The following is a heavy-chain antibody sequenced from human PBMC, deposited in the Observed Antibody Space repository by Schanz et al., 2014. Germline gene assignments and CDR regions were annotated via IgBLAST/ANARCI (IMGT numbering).Heavy chain of an antibody. D-gene: IGHD5-12*01. J-gene: IGHJ3*02. Sequence: QVQLVQSGAEVKKPGASVKVSCKASGYTFTTYYLHWVRQAPGQGLEWMGIINPTGGSTTYAQKFQGRVTMTTDTSTSTSYMELTSLRFDDTAVYYCARGGGPEDVFDIWGQGTILTVSS. V-gene: IGHV1-46*01. CDR2: INPTGGST. CDR3: ARGGGPEDVFDI. CDR1: GYTFTTYY.